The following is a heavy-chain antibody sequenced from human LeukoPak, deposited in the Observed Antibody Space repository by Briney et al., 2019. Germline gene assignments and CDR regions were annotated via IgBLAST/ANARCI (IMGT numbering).Heavy chain of an antibody. J-gene: IGHJ4*02. V-gene: IGHV3-23*01. Sequence: GGSLRLSWAASGFTLSSYAMSWVRQAPGKGLEWVSAISGSGGSTYYADSVKGRFTISRDNSKNTLYLQMNSLRAEDTAVYYCATSGYSYGVVDYWGQGTLVTVSS. CDR2: ISGSGGST. CDR3: ATSGYSYGVVDY. D-gene: IGHD5-18*01. CDR1: GFTLSSYA.